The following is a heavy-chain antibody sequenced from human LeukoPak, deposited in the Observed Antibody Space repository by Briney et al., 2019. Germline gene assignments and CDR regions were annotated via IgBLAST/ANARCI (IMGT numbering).Heavy chain of an antibody. J-gene: IGHJ4*02. CDR1: GFTFSSYG. D-gene: IGHD3/OR15-3a*01. Sequence: GRSLRLSCAASGFTFSSYGMHWVRQAPGKGLEWVAFIRYDGSNKYYADSVKGRFTISRDNSKNTLYLQMNSLRAEDTAVYYCARQTGSGLFILPGGQGTLVTVSS. CDR3: ARQTGSGLFILP. CDR2: IRYDGSNK. V-gene: IGHV3-33*08.